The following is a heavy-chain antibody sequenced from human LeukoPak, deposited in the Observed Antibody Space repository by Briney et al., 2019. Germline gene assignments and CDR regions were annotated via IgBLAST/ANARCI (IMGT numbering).Heavy chain of an antibody. V-gene: IGHV1-18*04. CDR1: GYTFTSYG. J-gene: IGHJ4*02. D-gene: IGHD3-10*01. Sequence: ASVKVSCKASGYTFTSYGISWVRQAPGQGLEWMGWISAYNGNTNYAQKLQGRVTMTTDTSTSTAYMELRSLRSDDTAVYYCARESLWFGESPFDYWGQGTLVTVSS. CDR3: ARESLWFGESPFDY. CDR2: ISAYNGNT.